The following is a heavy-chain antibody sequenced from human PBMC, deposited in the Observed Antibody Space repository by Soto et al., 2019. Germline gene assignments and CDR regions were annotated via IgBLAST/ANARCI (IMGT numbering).Heavy chain of an antibody. CDR2: ISSSSSYI. V-gene: IGHV3-21*01. J-gene: IGHJ4*02. D-gene: IGHD2-8*01. CDR3: ARTDGYCTNGVCYSPALYYFDY. CDR1: GFTFSSYS. Sequence: PGGSLSLSCAASGFTFSSYSMNWVRQAPGKGLEWVSSISSSSSYIYYADSVKGRFTISRDNAKNSLYLQMNSLRAEDTAVYYCARTDGYCTNGVCYSPALYYFDYWGPGTLVTVSS.